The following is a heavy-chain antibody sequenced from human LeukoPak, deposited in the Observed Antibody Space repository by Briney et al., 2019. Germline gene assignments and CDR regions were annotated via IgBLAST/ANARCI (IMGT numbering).Heavy chain of an antibody. CDR2: IKSDGSNT. CDR3: AKDFTDHDAFDI. J-gene: IGHJ3*02. CDR1: GFTFTSCW. Sequence: GGSLRLSCAASGFTFTSCWMHWVRQAPGRGLVWVSGIKSDGSNTNYADSVKGRFTISRDNAKNTLYLQMNSLRDDDTAVYYCAKDFTDHDAFDIWGQGTMVTVSS. D-gene: IGHD3-16*01. V-gene: IGHV3-74*01.